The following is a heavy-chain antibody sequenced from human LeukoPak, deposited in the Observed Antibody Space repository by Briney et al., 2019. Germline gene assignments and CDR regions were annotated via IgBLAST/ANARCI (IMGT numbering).Heavy chain of an antibody. CDR3: ARGFVLGAAKNYFDY. J-gene: IGHJ4*02. CDR1: GFTFANYA. D-gene: IGHD2-21*02. V-gene: IGHV3-30-3*01. CDR2: ISYDGTNK. Sequence: GGSLRLSCAASGFTFANYALHWVRQAPGKGLEWVAVISYDGTNKYYADSVKGRFTISRDNSKNTLSLQMNSLRAEDTALYYCARGFVLGAAKNYFDYWGQGALVTVSS.